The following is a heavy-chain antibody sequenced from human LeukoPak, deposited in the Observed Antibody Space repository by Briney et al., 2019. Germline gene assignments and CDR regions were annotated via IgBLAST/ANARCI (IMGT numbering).Heavy chain of an antibody. D-gene: IGHD4-11*01. J-gene: IGHJ4*02. V-gene: IGHV3-23*01. Sequence: GGSLRLSCVASGFTFSDYAMNWVRQAPGKGLEWVSPFKTNRGQVYYAESVRGRFTISRDNSKNTVYLQMSSLRAEDTALYYCARSVPDYTRFDYWGQGALVTVSS. CDR2: FKTNRGQV. CDR1: GFTFSDYA. CDR3: ARSVPDYTRFDY.